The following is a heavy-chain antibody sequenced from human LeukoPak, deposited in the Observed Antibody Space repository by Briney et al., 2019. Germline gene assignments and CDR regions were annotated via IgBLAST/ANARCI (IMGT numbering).Heavy chain of an antibody. CDR3: ARHMVRGVHAFDI. CDR1: GGSISSGDYY. CDR2: IYYSGST. V-gene: IGHV4-61*08. J-gene: IGHJ3*02. D-gene: IGHD3-10*01. Sequence: PSQTLSLTCTVSGGSISSGDYYWSWIWQPPGKGLEWIGYIYYSGSTNYNPSLKSRVTISVDTSKNQFSLKLSSVTAADTAVYYCARHMVRGVHAFDIWGQGTMVTVSS.